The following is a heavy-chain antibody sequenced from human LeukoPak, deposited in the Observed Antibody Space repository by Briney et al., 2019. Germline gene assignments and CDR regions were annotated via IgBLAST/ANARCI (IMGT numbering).Heavy chain of an antibody. V-gene: IGHV4-61*02. D-gene: IGHD5-12*01. CDR2: IYTSGST. J-gene: IGHJ6*03. Sequence: SQTLSLTCTVSGGSISSGSYYWSWIRQPAGKGLEWIGRIYTSGSTNYNPSLKSRVTISVDTSKNQFSLKLSSVTAADTAVYYCARGVATISDWVGSPDGYMDVWGKGTTVTVSS. CDR1: GGSISSGSYY. CDR3: ARGVATISDWVGSPDGYMDV.